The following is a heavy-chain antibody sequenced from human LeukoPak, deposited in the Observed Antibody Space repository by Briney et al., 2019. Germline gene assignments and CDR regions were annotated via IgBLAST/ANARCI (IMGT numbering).Heavy chain of an antibody. V-gene: IGHV3-21*01. CDR2: ISSSSSNI. CDR3: ARDGKYYYDSSGYALFDY. CDR1: GFTLSSYN. D-gene: IGHD3-22*01. J-gene: IGHJ4*02. Sequence: PGGSLRLSCAASGFTLSSYNMNWVRQAPGKGLEWVSCISSSSSNIYYADSVKGRFTISRDNAKNSLYLQMNSLRAEDTAVYYCARDGKYYYDSSGYALFDYWGQGTLVTVSS.